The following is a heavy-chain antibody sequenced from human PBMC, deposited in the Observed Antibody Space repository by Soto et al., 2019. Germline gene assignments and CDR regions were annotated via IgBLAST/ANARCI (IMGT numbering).Heavy chain of an antibody. CDR3: ARNPVYYGSGSFPKYYYYYMDV. V-gene: IGHV1-8*01. J-gene: IGHJ6*03. CDR1: GYTFTSYD. CDR2: MNPNSGNT. D-gene: IGHD3-10*01. Sequence: QVQLVQSGAAVKKPGASVKVSCKASGYTFTSYDINWVRQATGQGLEWMGWMNPNSGNTGYAQKFQGRVSMTRNASISTAYMELSSLRSEDTAVYYCARNPVYYGSGSFPKYYYYYMDVWGKGTTVTVSS.